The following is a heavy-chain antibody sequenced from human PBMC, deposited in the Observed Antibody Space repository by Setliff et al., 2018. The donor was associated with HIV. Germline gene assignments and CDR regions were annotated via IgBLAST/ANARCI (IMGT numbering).Heavy chain of an antibody. CDR3: ARGLRYFDWLTHLGAFDV. Sequence: ALVKVSCKASGYTFTNFAIHWVRQAPGQRLEWMGWLNGGNGNTKYAQKFQGRVTITRDTSTSTVYMELISLRSEDTAVYYCARGLRYFDWLTHLGAFDVWGQGTMVTVSS. CDR1: GYTFTNFA. V-gene: IGHV1-3*01. D-gene: IGHD3-9*01. CDR2: LNGGNGNT. J-gene: IGHJ3*01.